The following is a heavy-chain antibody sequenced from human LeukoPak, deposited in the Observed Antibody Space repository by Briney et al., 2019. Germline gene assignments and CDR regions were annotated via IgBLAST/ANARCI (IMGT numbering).Heavy chain of an antibody. Sequence: ASVTVSCKAAGDTFIDYYIHWVRQAPGQGLEWMGYINPHSGESTFARKLQGRVTLTRDTAIHTGYKELTSLRSDDTAVYYCARGSSVFVTRGPLFHLWGRGTLVPVST. CDR3: ARGSSVFVTRGPLFHL. J-gene: IGHJ2*01. V-gene: IGHV1-2*02. D-gene: IGHD3-10*01. CDR1: GDTFIDYY. CDR2: INPHSGES.